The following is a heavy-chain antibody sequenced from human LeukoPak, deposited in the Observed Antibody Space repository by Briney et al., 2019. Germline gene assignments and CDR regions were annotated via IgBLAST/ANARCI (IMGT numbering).Heavy chain of an antibody. D-gene: IGHD6-19*01. Sequence: ASVKVSCKASGYTFTGYYTHWVRQAPGQGLEWMGWMNPNSGNTGYAQKFQGRVTITRNTSISTAYMELSSLRSEDTAVYYCARRGAKQWLVSGVWFDPWGQGTLVTVSS. J-gene: IGHJ5*02. CDR1: GYTFTGYY. CDR2: MNPNSGNT. CDR3: ARRGAKQWLVSGVWFDP. V-gene: IGHV1-8*03.